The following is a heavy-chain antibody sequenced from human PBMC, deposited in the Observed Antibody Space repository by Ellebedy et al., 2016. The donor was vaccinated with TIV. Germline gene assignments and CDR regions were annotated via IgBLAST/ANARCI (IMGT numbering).Heavy chain of an antibody. V-gene: IGHV3-64D*09. CDR2: IYSNGGTT. J-gene: IGHJ5*02. D-gene: IGHD6-13*01. CDR3: VKAWHSSSWYSNWFDP. CDR1: GFTFSSFG. Sequence: GGSLRLSCSVSGFTFSSFGMHWVRQAPGKGLEFVSAIYSNGGTTNYADSVKGRFTISRDNSKNTLYLQMSSLRPEDTAVYYCVKAWHSSSWYSNWFDPWGQGTLVTVSS.